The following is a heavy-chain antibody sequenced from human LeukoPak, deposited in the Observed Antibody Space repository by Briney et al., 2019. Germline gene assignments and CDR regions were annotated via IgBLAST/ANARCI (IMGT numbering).Heavy chain of an antibody. Sequence: GESLKISCKGSGYSFINYWIAWVRQMPGKGLEWMGIIYPGDSDTRYSPSFQGQVTISADKSITTAYLQWNTLQASDTAIYYCARHNNWAFDYWDRGTLLTVSS. CDR1: GYSFINYW. J-gene: IGHJ4*02. D-gene: IGHD1-20*01. CDR3: ARHNNWAFDY. CDR2: IYPGDSDT. V-gene: IGHV5-51*01.